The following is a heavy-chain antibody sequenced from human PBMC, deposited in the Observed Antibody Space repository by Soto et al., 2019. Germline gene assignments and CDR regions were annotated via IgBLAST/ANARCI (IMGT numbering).Heavy chain of an antibody. CDR2: ISGSGGST. V-gene: IGHV3-23*01. D-gene: IGHD2-2*01. CDR3: ASDYCSSTSCYPNYYYYYMDV. Sequence: HPGGSLRLSCAASGFTFSSYAMSWVRQAPGKGLEWVSAISGSGGSTYYADSVKGRFTISRDNSKNTLYLQMNSLRAEDTAVYYCASDYCSSTSCYPNYYYYYMDVWGKGTTVTVSS. CDR1: GFTFSSYA. J-gene: IGHJ6*03.